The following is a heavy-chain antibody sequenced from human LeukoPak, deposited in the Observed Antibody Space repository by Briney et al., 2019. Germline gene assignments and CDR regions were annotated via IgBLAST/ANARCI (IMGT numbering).Heavy chain of an antibody. V-gene: IGHV5-51*01. CDR3: ARPLQGIVGATGFDY. Sequence: GESQKISCQGSEYSFATYWIAWLRQMPGKGLGWMGIIYPSDSDTRYSPSFQGQVTISADKSIKTAYLQWSSLKASDTAMYYCARPLQGIVGATGFDYWGQGTLVTVSS. D-gene: IGHD1-26*01. J-gene: IGHJ4*02. CDR1: EYSFATYW. CDR2: IYPSDSDT.